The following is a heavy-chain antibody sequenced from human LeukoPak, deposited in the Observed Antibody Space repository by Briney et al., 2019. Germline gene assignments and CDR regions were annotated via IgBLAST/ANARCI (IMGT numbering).Heavy chain of an antibody. Sequence: GSLRLSCAASGFTFSSYGMHWVRQAPGKGLEWVSSISSSSSYIYYADSVKGRFTISRDNAKNSLYLQMNSLRAEDTAVYYCARGVISSVSGYDLVYWGQGTLVTVSS. D-gene: IGHD5-12*01. J-gene: IGHJ4*02. CDR2: ISSSSSYI. CDR1: GFTFSSYG. CDR3: ARGVISSVSGYDLVY. V-gene: IGHV3-21*01.